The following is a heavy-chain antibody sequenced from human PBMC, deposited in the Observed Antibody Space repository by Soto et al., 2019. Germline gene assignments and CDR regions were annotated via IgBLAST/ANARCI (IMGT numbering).Heavy chain of an antibody. Sequence: EVQLVKSGGGLIQPGGSLRLSCGASGFPFSNYSMNWVRQAPGKGLEWVSYIRSSSATKYYADAVKGRFTISRDNAKNSLYLQMNSLRVEDTAVYYCASSHYYAGGGYPVPFDFWGHGTLVTVSS. CDR2: IRSSSATK. CDR1: GFPFSNYS. V-gene: IGHV3-48*01. CDR3: ASSHYYAGGGYPVPFDF. J-gene: IGHJ4*01. D-gene: IGHD3-22*01.